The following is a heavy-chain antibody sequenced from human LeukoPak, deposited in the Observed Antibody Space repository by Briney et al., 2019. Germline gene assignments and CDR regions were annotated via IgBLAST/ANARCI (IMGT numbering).Heavy chain of an antibody. CDR1: GFVFTGYG. CDR2: ISANDGKT. V-gene: IGHV1-18*01. D-gene: IGHD1-1*01. CDR3: ARELHVERDDY. Sequence: GASVKVSCKASGFVFTGYGFTWVRQAPGHGLEWMGWISANDGKTHYSERHQGRVTMTTDTVTSTAYMELRSLRSDDTAVYYCARELHVERDDYWGQGTLVTVSS. J-gene: IGHJ4*02.